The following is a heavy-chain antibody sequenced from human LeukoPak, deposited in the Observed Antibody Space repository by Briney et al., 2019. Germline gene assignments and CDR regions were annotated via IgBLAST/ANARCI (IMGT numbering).Heavy chain of an antibody. CDR1: GGSISSGGYY. V-gene: IGHV4-30-2*01. CDR2: IYHSGST. Sequence: PSETLSLTCTVSGGSISSGGYYWSWIRQPPGKGLEWIGYIYHSGSTYYNPSLKSRVTISVDRSKNQFSLKLSSVTAADTAVYYCARVGTQPPFLNWFDPWGQGTLVTVSS. D-gene: IGHD1-7*01. J-gene: IGHJ5*02. CDR3: ARVGTQPPFLNWFDP.